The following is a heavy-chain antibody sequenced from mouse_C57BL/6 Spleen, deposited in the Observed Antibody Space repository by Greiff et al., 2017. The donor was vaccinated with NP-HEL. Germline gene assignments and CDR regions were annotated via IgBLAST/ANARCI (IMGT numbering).Heavy chain of an antibody. CDR2: IDPSDRET. V-gene: IGHV1-52*01. Sequence: VQLQQPGAELVRPGSSVKLSCKASGYTFTSYWMHLVKPRPIQGLEWIGNIDPSDRETHYNQKFKDKATLTVDKSSSTAYIQLSSLTSEDSAVYYRARWTTAFDYWGKGTTLTVSS. CDR3: ARWTTAFDY. J-gene: IGHJ2*01. CDR1: GYTFTSYW. D-gene: IGHD1-2*01.